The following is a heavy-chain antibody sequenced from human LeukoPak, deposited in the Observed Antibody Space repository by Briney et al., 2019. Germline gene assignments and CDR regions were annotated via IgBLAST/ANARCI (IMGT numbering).Heavy chain of an antibody. CDR2: IYYSGST. D-gene: IGHD2-15*01. V-gene: IGHV4-31*03. J-gene: IGHJ5*02. CDR3: ARGYCSGGSCALNWFDP. Sequence: SETLSLTCTVSGGSISSGGYYWSWIRQHPGKGLEWIGYIYYSGSTYYNPSLKSRVTISVDTSKNQFSLKLSSVTAADTAVYYCARGYCSGGSCALNWFDPWGQGTLVTVSS. CDR1: GGSISSGGYY.